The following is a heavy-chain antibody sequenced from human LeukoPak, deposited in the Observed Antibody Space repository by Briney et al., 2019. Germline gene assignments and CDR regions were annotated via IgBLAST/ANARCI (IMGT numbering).Heavy chain of an antibody. Sequence: GGPLRLSCAASGFPFSSYCMPWVRQAPPKGLAWVAVISYYGSNKYYPHSVKSRFISSRYNSKNTLYMQMTSLRAEDTAVYYWAKNPVVGVVAATGLDYWGQGNLVTVSS. CDR2: ISYYGSNK. CDR3: AKNPVVGVVAATGLDY. CDR1: GFPFSSYC. V-gene: IGHV3-30*18. D-gene: IGHD2-15*01. J-gene: IGHJ4*02.